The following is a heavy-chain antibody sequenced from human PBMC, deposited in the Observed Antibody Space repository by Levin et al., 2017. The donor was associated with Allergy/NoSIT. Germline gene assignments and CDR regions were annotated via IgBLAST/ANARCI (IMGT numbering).Heavy chain of an antibody. D-gene: IGHD4-17*01. V-gene: IGHV3-21*01. CDR1: GFTFSSYS. CDR3: ARGVYGDYVGSAFDI. J-gene: IGHJ3*02. CDR2: ISSSSSYI. Sequence: PGGSLRLSCAASGFTFSSYSMNWVRQAPGKGLEWVSSISSSSSYIYYADSVKGRFTISRDNAKNSLHLQMNSLRAEDTAVYYCARGVYGDYVGSAFDIWGQGTMVTVSS.